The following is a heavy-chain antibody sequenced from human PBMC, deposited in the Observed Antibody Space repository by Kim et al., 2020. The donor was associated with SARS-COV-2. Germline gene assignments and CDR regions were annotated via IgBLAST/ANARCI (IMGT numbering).Heavy chain of an antibody. CDR3: ATLKYYYDSSGTQVRYFDL. D-gene: IGHD3-22*01. CDR2: IYYSGST. V-gene: IGHV4-59*01. J-gene: IGHJ2*01. CDR1: GGSISSYY. Sequence: SETLSLTCTVSGGSISSYYWSWIRQPPGKGLEWIGYIYYSGSTNYNPSLKSRVTISVDTSKNQFSLKLSSVTAADTAVYYCATLKYYYDSSGTQVRYFDLWGRGTLVTVSS.